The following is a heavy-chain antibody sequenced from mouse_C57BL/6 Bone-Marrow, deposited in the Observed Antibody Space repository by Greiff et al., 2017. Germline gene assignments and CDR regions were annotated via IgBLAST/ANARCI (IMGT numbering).Heavy chain of an antibody. Sequence: QVQLQQSGPELVKPGASVKISCKASGYAFSSSWMNWVKQRPGKGLEWIGRIYPGDGDTNYNGKFKGKATLTADKSSSTAYMQLSSLTSEDSAVYFCATGDYFDDWGQGTTLTVSS. J-gene: IGHJ2*01. CDR2: IYPGDGDT. D-gene: IGHD4-1*01. CDR1: GYAFSSSW. CDR3: ATGDYFDD. V-gene: IGHV1-82*01.